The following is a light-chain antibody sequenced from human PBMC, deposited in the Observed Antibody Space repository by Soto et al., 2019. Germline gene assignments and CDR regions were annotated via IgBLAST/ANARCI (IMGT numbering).Light chain of an antibody. CDR2: WAS. J-gene: IGKJ3*01. CDR3: QQYYATPFT. V-gene: IGKV4-1*01. Sequence: DIVMTQSPDSLAVSLGERATINCKSSQSVLCSSNNANYLAWYQQKPGQPPKLLLYWASTRASGVPDRFSGSGSGTDFSLIISSLQAEDVAVYYCQQYYATPFTFGPGTKVDI. CDR1: QSVLCSSNNANY.